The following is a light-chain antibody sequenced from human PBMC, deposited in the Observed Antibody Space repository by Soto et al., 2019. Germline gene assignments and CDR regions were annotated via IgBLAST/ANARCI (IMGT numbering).Light chain of an antibody. CDR3: AAWDDSLSAVV. CDR1: SGSVGTFNF. Sequence: QSALTQPASVSGSPGQSITISCTGTSGSVGTFNFVSWYQQHPGKAPRLLIYAVTDRPSGVSSRFSGSKSGNTAYLTISGLQAEDEADYYCAAWDDSLSAVVFGGGTKLTVL. V-gene: IGLV2-14*01. J-gene: IGLJ2*01. CDR2: AVT.